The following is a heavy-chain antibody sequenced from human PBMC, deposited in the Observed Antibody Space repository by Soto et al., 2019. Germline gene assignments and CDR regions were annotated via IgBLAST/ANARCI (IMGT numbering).Heavy chain of an antibody. CDR2: INHSGST. V-gene: IGHV4-34*01. Sequence: ETLSLTCAVYGGSFSGYYWSWIRQPPGKGLEWIGEINHSGSTNYNPSLKSRVTISVDTSKNQFSLKLSSVTAADTAVYYCARMVSRSGSYWYYYYGMDVWGQGTTVTVSS. J-gene: IGHJ6*02. D-gene: IGHD3-10*01. CDR1: GGSFSGYY. CDR3: ARMVSRSGSYWYYYYGMDV.